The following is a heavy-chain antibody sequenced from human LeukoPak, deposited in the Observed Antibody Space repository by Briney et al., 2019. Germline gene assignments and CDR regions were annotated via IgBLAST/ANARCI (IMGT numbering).Heavy chain of an antibody. CDR2: IYSGGNT. D-gene: IGHD3/OR15-3a*01. CDR1: GFTVSSNY. V-gene: IGHV3-53*01. Sequence: GGSLRLSCTASGFTVSSNYTTWVRQAPGKGLEWVSVIYSGGNTYYADSVKGRFTISRDNSKNTLYLQMNSLRAEDTTVYYCARGYPGLAPWGQGTLVTVSS. J-gene: IGHJ5*02. CDR3: ARGYPGLAP.